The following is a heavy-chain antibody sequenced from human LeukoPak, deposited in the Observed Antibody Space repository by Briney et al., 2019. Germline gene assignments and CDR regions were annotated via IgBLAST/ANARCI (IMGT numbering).Heavy chain of an antibody. CDR1: GFTFSSYG. V-gene: IGHV3-7*01. Sequence: PGGSLRLSCAASGFTFSSYGRHWVRQAPGKGLEWVANIKQDGSEKYYVDSVKGRFTISRDNAKNSLYLQMNGLRAEDTAVYYCARIGGKGSSSCHDAFDIWGQGTLVTVSS. J-gene: IGHJ3*02. CDR3: ARIGGKGSSSCHDAFDI. CDR2: IKQDGSEK. D-gene: IGHD6-13*01.